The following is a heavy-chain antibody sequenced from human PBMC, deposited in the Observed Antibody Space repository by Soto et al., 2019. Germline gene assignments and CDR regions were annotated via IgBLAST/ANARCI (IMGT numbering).Heavy chain of an antibody. D-gene: IGHD3-10*01. J-gene: IGHJ3*02. Sequence: GGSLRLSCAASGFTFSNAWMSWVRQAPGKGLEWVGRIKSKTDGGTTDYAAPVKGRFTISRDDSKNTLYLQMNSLKTEDTAVYYCSAGSVSDAFDIWGQGTMVTVSS. CDR2: IKSKTDGGTT. CDR1: GFTFSNAW. V-gene: IGHV3-15*01. CDR3: SAGSVSDAFDI.